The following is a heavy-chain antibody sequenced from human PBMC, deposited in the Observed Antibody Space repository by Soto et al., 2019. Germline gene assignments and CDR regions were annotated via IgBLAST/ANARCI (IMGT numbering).Heavy chain of an antibody. Sequence: QLQLVQSGAEVKKPGASVKVSCKASGYSFTTYGISWVRQAPGQGLEWMGWISGNNGNTKHAQKLQGRVTMTTDTCTTTDYMELRSLTCDDTAVYYCARDFQSLLWCGERMDVWGQGTTVTVSS. CDR1: GYSFTTYG. D-gene: IGHD3-10*01. V-gene: IGHV1-18*01. CDR2: ISGNNGNT. J-gene: IGHJ6*01. CDR3: ARDFQSLLWCGERMDV.